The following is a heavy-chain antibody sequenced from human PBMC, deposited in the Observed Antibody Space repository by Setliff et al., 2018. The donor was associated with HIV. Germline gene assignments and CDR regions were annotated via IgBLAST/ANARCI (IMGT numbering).Heavy chain of an antibody. Sequence: PSETLSLTCTVSGAYISSYYWSWIRQPPGKGLEWIGDIYYSGNTHFNPSLKSRVTISLDTSKNQVFLKLTSVTAADTAVYYCARDLGRITLSGVNEGWFDPWGQGTLVTAPQ. CDR3: ARDLGRITLSGVNEGWFDP. CDR2: IYYSGNT. V-gene: IGHV4-59*01. D-gene: IGHD3-3*01. J-gene: IGHJ5*02. CDR1: GAYISSYY.